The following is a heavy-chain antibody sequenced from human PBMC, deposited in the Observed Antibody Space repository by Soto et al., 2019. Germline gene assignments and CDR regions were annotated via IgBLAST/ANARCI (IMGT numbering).Heavy chain of an antibody. CDR3: AHRPPYYDILTGYSPASAHFDY. CDR2: IYWDDDK. V-gene: IGHV2-5*02. J-gene: IGHJ4*02. Sequence: GSGPTLVNPTQTLTLTCTFSGFSLSTSGVGVGWIRQPPGKALEWLALIYWDDDKRYSPSLKSRLTITKDTSKNQVVLTMTNMDPVDTATYYCAHRPPYYDILTGYSPASAHFDYWGQGTLVTVSS. D-gene: IGHD3-9*01. CDR1: GFSLSTSGVG.